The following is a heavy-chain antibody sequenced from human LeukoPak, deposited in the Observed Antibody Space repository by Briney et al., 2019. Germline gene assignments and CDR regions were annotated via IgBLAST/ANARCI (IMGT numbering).Heavy chain of an antibody. CDR1: GDFISTYY. J-gene: IGHJ4*02. D-gene: IGHD3-22*01. V-gene: IGHV4-59*01. CDR2: VYYTGST. Sequence: SETLSLTCTVSGDFISTYYWSCLRQPPGKGLECIGYVYYTGSTNYNPSLKGRVTISVDTSKNQFLLKLSSVTAADTAMHYCARASIRYYDSSAYSHWGQGALVTVSS. CDR3: ARASIRYYDSSAYSH.